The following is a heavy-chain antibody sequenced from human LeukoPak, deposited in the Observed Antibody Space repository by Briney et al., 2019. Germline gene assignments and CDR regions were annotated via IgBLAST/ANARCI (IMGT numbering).Heavy chain of an antibody. D-gene: IGHD1-26*01. CDR2: VSSGGNT. CDR3: AKNQWELLY. J-gene: IGHJ4*02. Sequence: PGRSLRLSCVASGFTFSTYGISWVRQTPEKGLEWVSGVSSGGNTYYADSVKGRFTISRDNSKNTLFRQMNSLRAEDTAVYYGAKNQWELLYWGQGSLVTVSS. CDR1: GFTFSTYG. V-gene: IGHV3-23*01.